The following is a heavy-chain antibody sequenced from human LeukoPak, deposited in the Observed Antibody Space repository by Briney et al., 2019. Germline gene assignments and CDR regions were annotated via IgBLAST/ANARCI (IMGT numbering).Heavy chain of an antibody. V-gene: IGHV3-30*18. Sequence: GGSLRLSCAASGFTFSSYGMHWVRQAPGKGLEWVAVISYDGGNKYYADSVKGRFTISRDNSKNTLYLQMNSLRAEDTAVYYCAKERLRYFDWLAYYFDYWGQGTLVTVSS. D-gene: IGHD3-9*01. CDR3: AKERLRYFDWLAYYFDY. CDR2: ISYDGGNK. J-gene: IGHJ4*02. CDR1: GFTFSSYG.